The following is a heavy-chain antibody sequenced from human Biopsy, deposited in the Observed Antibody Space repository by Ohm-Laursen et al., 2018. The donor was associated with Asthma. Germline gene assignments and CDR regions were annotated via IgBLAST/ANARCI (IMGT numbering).Heavy chain of an antibody. CDR3: ARGPELDV. CDR1: PGSFSGFY. J-gene: IGHJ6*02. Sequence: TLSLTCDVYPGSFSGFYWTWIRQPPEKGLEWIGETNERGVTNNNPSLKSRVIISIDTYWNRVSLKLTSVTAADTAVYYCARGPELDVWGQGTTVTVSS. CDR2: TNERGVT. V-gene: IGHV4-34*01.